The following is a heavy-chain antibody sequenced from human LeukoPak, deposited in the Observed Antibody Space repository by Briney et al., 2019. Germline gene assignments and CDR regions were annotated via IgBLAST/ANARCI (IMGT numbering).Heavy chain of an antibody. Sequence: ASVKVSCKASGYTFTSYDINWVRQAAGQGLEWMGWMNPNSGNTGYAQKFQGRVTMTRNTSISTAYMELNSLRAEDTALYYCAKDISHYYDSSGYHRENWFDPWGQGTLVTVSS. J-gene: IGHJ5*02. D-gene: IGHD3-22*01. V-gene: IGHV1-8*01. CDR2: MNPNSGNT. CDR3: AKDISHYYDSSGYHRENWFDP. CDR1: GYTFTSYD.